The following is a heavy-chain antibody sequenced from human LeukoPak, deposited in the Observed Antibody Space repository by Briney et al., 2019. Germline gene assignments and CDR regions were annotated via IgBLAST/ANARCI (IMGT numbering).Heavy chain of an antibody. CDR3: AKDLSPGTYDY. Sequence: GGSLRLSCAASGFTFRNYGMNWVRQAPGKGLEWVSLMSGSGARTYYADSVKGRFTISRDNSKNTLYLHMNSLRAEDTAVYYCAKDLSPGTYDYWGQGILVTVSS. CDR2: MSGSGART. V-gene: IGHV3-23*01. J-gene: IGHJ4*02. CDR1: GFTFRNYG. D-gene: IGHD1-1*01.